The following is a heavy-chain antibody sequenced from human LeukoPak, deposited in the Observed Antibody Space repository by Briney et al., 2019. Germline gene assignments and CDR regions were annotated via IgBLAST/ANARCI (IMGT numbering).Heavy chain of an antibody. CDR3: ARDVAAAGQFDY. CDR1: GGTFSSYA. V-gene: IGHV1-69*05. J-gene: IGHJ4*02. Sequence: SVKVSCKASGGTFSSYAISWVRQAPGQGLEWMGRIIPIFGTANYAQKFQGRVTITTDESTSTAYVELSSLRSEDTAVYYCARDVAAAGQFDYWGQGTLVTVSS. CDR2: IIPIFGTA. D-gene: IGHD6-13*01.